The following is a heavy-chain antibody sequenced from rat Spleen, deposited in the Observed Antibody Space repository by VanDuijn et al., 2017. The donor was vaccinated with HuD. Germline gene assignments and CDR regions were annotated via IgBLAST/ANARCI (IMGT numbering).Heavy chain of an antibody. CDR2: ISSDGDTT. CDR3: AREYYYTGDY. D-gene: IGHD1-1*01. Sequence: EVQLVESGGGLVQPGRSLKLSCAASGFTFSDYGMAWVRQAPTKGLEWVATISSDGDTTYYRDSVKGRFTISRDNAKSTLYLQLNSLRSEDTATYYCAREYYYTGDYWGQGVMVTVSS. J-gene: IGHJ2*01. V-gene: IGHV5-29*01. CDR1: GFTFSDYG.